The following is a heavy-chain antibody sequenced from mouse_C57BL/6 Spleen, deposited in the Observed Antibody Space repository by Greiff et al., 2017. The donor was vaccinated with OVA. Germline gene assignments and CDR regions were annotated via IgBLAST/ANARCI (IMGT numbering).Heavy chain of an antibody. D-gene: IGHD2-4*01. CDR3: ARSVDYDAWFAY. V-gene: IGHV1-64*01. Sequence: VQLQQPGAELVKPGASVKLSCKASGYTFTSYWMHWVKQRPGQGLEWIGMIHPNSGSTNYNEKFKSKATLTVDKSSSTAYMQLSSLTSEDSAVYYCARSVDYDAWFAYWGQGTLVTVSA. CDR1: GYTFTSYW. J-gene: IGHJ3*01. CDR2: IHPNSGST.